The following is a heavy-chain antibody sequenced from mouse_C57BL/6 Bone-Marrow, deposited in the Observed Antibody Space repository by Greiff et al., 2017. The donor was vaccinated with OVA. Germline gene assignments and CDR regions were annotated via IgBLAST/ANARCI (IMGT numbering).Heavy chain of an antibody. V-gene: IGHV1-9*01. J-gene: IGHJ2*01. CDR2: ILPGSGST. CDR1: GYTFTGYW. Sequence: VQLQQSGAELMKPGASVKLSCKATGYTFTGYWIEWVKQRPGHGLEWIGEILPGSGSTNYNEKFKGKATFTADTSSNTAYMQLSGLTTEDSAIYYCALITTDYFDYWGQGTTLTVSS. D-gene: IGHD1-1*01. CDR3: ALITTDYFDY.